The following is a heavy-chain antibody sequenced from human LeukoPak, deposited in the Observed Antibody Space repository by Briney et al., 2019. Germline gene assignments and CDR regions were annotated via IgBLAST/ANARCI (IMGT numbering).Heavy chain of an antibody. Sequence: ASETVSCKVSVHTLTQSCIHWLRQAPGKGLEWMGSFDTEDEKAVFSRDFQGRITMNEDAATDTAYMNLSSLGSQDTAFYYCTMSDRYGGRPFDYWGQGTLVPVSA. J-gene: IGHJ4*02. CDR1: VHTLTQSC. CDR2: FDTEDEKA. CDR3: TMSDRYGGRPFDY. D-gene: IGHD4-23*01. V-gene: IGHV1-24*01.